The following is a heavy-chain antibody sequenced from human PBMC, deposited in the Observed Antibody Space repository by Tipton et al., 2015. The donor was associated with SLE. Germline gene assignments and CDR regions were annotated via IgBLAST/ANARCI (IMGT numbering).Heavy chain of an antibody. CDR1: GGSISSYY. CDR2: IYYSGST. V-gene: IGHV4-59*01. Sequence: LRLSCTVSGGSISSYYWSWIRQPPGKGLEWIGYIYYSGSTNYNPSLKSRVTISVDTSKNQFSLKLSSVTAADTAVYCCAEGYPAAHWGQGTLVTVSS. D-gene: IGHD5-12*01. CDR3: AEGYPAAH. J-gene: IGHJ4*02.